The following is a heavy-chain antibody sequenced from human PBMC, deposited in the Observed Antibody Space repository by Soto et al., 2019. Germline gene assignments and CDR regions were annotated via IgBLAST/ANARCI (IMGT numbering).Heavy chain of an antibody. CDR1: GSAISSGGYS. V-gene: IGHV4-30-2*01. CDR2: IYHSVST. Sequence: SETLSLTFDFSGSAISSGGYSWSWIRQPPGKGLECIGYIYHSVSTYYNPSLKSRVTISVDRSKNQFSLKLSCVTAADTAVYYCAGGPPLGFWGQG. CDR3: AGGPPLGF. J-gene: IGHJ4*02.